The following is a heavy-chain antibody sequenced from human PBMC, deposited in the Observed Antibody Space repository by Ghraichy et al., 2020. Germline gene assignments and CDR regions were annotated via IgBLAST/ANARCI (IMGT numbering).Heavy chain of an antibody. CDR2: FDPEDGET. CDR3: ATDPTIAARREYFQH. J-gene: IGHJ1*01. Sequence: ASVKVSCKVSGYTLTELSMHWVRQAPGKGLEWMGGFDPEDGETIYAQKFQGRVTMTEDTSTDTAYMELSSLRSEDTAVYYCATDPTIAARREYFQHWGQGTLVTVSS. V-gene: IGHV1-24*01. CDR1: GYTLTELS. D-gene: IGHD6-6*01.